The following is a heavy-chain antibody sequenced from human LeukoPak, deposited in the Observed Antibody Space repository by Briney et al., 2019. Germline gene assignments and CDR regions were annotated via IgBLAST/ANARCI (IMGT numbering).Heavy chain of an antibody. CDR3: ARAGTYYDFWSGYVAEYFQH. CDR2: INHSGST. J-gene: IGHJ1*01. D-gene: IGHD3-3*01. V-gene: IGHV4-34*01. Sequence: SETLSLTCAVYGGSFSGYYWSWLRQPPGKGLEWIGEINHSGSTNYNPSLKSRVTISVDTSKNQFSLKLSSVTAADTAVYYCARAGTYYDFWSGYVAEYFQHWGQGTLVTVSS. CDR1: GGSFSGYY.